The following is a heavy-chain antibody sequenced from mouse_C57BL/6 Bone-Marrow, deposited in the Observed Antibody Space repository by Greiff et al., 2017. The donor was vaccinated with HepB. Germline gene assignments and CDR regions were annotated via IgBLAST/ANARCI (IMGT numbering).Heavy chain of an antibody. CDR3: ARWNITTGVATRYAMDY. CDR1: GFTFTDYY. CDR2: IRNKANGYTT. D-gene: IGHD1-1*01. J-gene: IGHJ4*01. V-gene: IGHV7-3*01. Sequence: EVKLVESGGGLVQPGGSLSLSCAASGFTFTDYYLSWVRQPPGKALEWLGFIRNKANGYTTEYSASVKGRFTISRYNSQSILYLQMNVLRAEDSATYYCARWNITTGVATRYAMDYWGQGTSVTVSS.